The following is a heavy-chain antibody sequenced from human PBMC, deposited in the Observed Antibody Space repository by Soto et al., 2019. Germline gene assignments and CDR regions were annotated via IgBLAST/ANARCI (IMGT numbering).Heavy chain of an antibody. CDR3: AKDLSSLGWLAWGAPFDS. Sequence: EVHLLESGGNVVQPGGSLRLSCAASGFTFSSYAMNWVRQAPGKGLEWVSSISANGRNTYYADSVKGRFTISRDRSKNTLYRQLDSLRVEDTAIYYWAKDLSSLGWLAWGAPFDSWGQGTLVTVSS. CDR2: ISANGRNT. D-gene: IGHD5-18*01. CDR1: GFTFSSYA. V-gene: IGHV3-23*01. J-gene: IGHJ4*02.